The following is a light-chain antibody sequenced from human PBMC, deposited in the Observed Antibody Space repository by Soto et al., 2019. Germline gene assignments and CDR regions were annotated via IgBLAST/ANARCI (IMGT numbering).Light chain of an antibody. J-gene: IGKJ5*01. CDR3: QQYDNSPIT. CDR1: QSISSSF. Sequence: DIVLTQSPGTLSLSPGETAALSCRASQSISSSFLAWYQQKPGQAPRLLIYGASSRATGIPDRFSGTGSETDFTLTISRLEPEDFAVYYCQQYDNSPITFGQGTRLEI. V-gene: IGKV3-20*01. CDR2: GAS.